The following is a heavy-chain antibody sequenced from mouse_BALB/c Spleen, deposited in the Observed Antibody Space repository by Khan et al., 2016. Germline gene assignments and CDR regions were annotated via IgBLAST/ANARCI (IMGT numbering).Heavy chain of an antibody. V-gene: IGHV3-1*02. CDR2: IHYNGTT. Sequence: EVQLQESGPDLVKPSQSLSLTCTVTGYSITSGYSWHWIRQFPGNKLEWMAYIHYNGTTNYNPSLKSRFSLTRDTSKNQIILQFNSVATEDSATYYCATYYSGSSYNYWGHGTTLTVSS. CDR1: GYSITSGYS. D-gene: IGHD1-1*01. CDR3: ATYYSGSSYNY. J-gene: IGHJ2*01.